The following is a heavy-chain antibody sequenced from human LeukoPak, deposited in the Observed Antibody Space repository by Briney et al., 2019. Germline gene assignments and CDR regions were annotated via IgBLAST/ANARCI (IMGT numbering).Heavy chain of an antibody. V-gene: IGHV1-46*01. CDR2: INPSGGST. CDR1: GYTFTSYY. J-gene: IGHJ3*02. D-gene: IGHD3-3*01. Sequence: ASVTVSFTASGYTFTSYYMHWVRQAPGQGLEWMGIINPSGGSTSYAQKFQGRVTMTRDMSTSTVYMELSSLRSEDTAVYYCARVQLGEAFDIWGQGTMVTVSS. CDR3: ARVQLGEAFDI.